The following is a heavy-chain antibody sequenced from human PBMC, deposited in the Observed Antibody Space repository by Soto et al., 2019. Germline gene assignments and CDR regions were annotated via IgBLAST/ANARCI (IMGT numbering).Heavy chain of an antibody. CDR2: ISYDGSNK. Sequence: QVQLVESGGGVVQPGRSLRLSCAASGFTFSSYGMHWVRQAPGKGLGWVAVISYDGSNKYYADSVKGRFTISRDNSKNTLYLQMNSLRAEDTAVYYCAKDGGSSLDSWGQGTLVTVSS. CDR3: AKDGGSSLDS. D-gene: IGHD3-10*01. CDR1: GFTFSSYG. V-gene: IGHV3-30*18. J-gene: IGHJ4*02.